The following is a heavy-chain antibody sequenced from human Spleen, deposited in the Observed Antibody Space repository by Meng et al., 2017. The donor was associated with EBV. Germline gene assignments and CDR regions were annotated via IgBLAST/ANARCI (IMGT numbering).Heavy chain of an antibody. Sequence: HLQLKESGRGLWRPSETLSLTCSVSDDYVSSSKYYWGWLRQPPGKRLEWIGSIYYSGSTYYNPSFKSRVTISVDTFKNQFSLKLSSVTAADTALYYCAREMKTAAVFDPWGQGSLVTVSS. J-gene: IGHJ5*02. CDR1: DDYVSSSKYY. V-gene: IGHV4-39*07. CDR2: IYYSGST. D-gene: IGHD6-13*01. CDR3: AREMKTAAVFDP.